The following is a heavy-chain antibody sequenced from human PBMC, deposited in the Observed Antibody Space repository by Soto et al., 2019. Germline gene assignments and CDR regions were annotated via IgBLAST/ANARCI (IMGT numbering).Heavy chain of an antibody. J-gene: IGHJ6*02. CDR2: ISSSSSYI. CDR1: GFTFSSYS. V-gene: IGHV3-21*01. D-gene: IGHD3-3*01. CDR3: ARVEDFWSGKFGMDV. Sequence: PGGSLRLSCAASGFTFSSYSMNWVRQAPGKGLEWVSSISSSSSYIYYADSVKGRFTISRDNAKNSLYLQMNSLRAEDTAFYYCARVEDFWSGKFGMDVWGQGTTVNVSS.